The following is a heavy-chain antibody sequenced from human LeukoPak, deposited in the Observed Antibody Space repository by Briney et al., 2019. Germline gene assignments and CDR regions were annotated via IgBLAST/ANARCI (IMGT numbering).Heavy chain of an antibody. J-gene: IGHJ4*02. V-gene: IGHV1-69*05. CDR1: GGTFSSYA. D-gene: IGHD4-11*01. Sequence: SVKVSCKASGGTFSSYAISWVRQAPGQGLEWMGGIIPIFGTANYAQKFQGRVTITTDESTSTAYMELRSLRSEDTAVYYCARAYSNVGLGFDYWGQGTLVTVSS. CDR3: ARAYSNVGLGFDY. CDR2: IIPIFGTA.